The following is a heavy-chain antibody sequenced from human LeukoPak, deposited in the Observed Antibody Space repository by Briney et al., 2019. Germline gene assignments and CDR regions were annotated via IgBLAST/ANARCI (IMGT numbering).Heavy chain of an antibody. CDR1: GFTFSSSW. V-gene: IGHV3-7*01. J-gene: IGHJ6*02. Sequence: GGSLRLSCAASGFTFSSSWMTWVRQAPGKGLEWVANINEDGTEKYFVDSVRGRFTISRDNAKNLVYLQMNSLRAEDTAVYYCAKLLIWGQGTTVSVSS. CDR3: AKLLI. D-gene: IGHD2-21*01. CDR2: INEDGTEK.